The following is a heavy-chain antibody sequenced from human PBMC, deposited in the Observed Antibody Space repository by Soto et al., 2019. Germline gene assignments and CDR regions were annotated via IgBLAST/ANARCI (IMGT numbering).Heavy chain of an antibody. CDR3: TRGPYGTGGAHYYGMDV. D-gene: IGHD3-10*01. Sequence: EVQLVESGGGLVQPGGSLRLSCAVSGLTVSSNYMSWVRQAPGEGLEWVSVIYSGGSTFYADSVKGRFTISRDSSXNXLYLQMNRLRAEDTAVYYCTRGPYGTGGAHYYGMDVWGQGTTVTVSS. CDR2: IYSGGST. CDR1: GLTVSSNY. V-gene: IGHV3-53*04. J-gene: IGHJ6*02.